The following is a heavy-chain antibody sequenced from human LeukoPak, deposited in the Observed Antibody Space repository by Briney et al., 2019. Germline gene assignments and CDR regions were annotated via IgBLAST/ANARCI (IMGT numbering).Heavy chain of an antibody. CDR3: ARGIYYYGMDV. V-gene: IGHV4-59*01. Sequence: SETPSLTCTVSGGSISSYYWSWIRQPPGKGLEWIGYIYYSGSTNYNPSLKSRVTISVDTSKNQFSLKLSSVTAADTAVYYCARGIYYYGMDVWGQGTTVTVSS. CDR1: GGSISSYY. J-gene: IGHJ6*02. CDR2: IYYSGST.